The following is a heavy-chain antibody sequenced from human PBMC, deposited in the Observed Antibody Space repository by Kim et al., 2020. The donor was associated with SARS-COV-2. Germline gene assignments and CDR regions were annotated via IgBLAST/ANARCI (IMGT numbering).Heavy chain of an antibody. CDR1: GGSISSGGYY. V-gene: IGHV4-31*03. Sequence: SETLSLTCTVSGGSISSGGYYWSWIRQHPGKGLEWIGYIYYSGSTYYNPSLKSRVTISVDTSKNQFSLKLSSVTAADTAVYYCARGGPEFGEPYSMDVWGQGTTVTVSS. D-gene: IGHD3-10*01. CDR2: IYYSGST. J-gene: IGHJ6*03. CDR3: ARGGPEFGEPYSMDV.